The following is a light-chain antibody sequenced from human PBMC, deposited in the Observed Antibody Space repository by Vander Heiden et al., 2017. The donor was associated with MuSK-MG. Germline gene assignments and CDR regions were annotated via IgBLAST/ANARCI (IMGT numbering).Light chain of an antibody. Sequence: DIQMTQAPSTLSASVGDRITITCRASQSISTWLAWYQQKPGKAPKLLIYDASTLESGVPSRFSGSGSGTDFTLTISSLQPDDFATYYCQQYNSYSQYAFGQGTKLEI. V-gene: IGKV1-5*01. CDR1: QSISTW. J-gene: IGKJ2*01. CDR3: QQYNSYSQYA. CDR2: DAS.